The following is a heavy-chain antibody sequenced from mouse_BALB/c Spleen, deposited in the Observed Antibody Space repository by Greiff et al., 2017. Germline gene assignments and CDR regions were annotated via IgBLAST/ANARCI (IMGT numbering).Heavy chain of an antibody. CDR3: ARHWYFDV. J-gene: IGHJ1*01. CDR1: GYAFTNYL. CDR2: INPGSGGT. V-gene: IGHV1-54*03. Sequence: VQLQQSGAELVRPGTSVKVSCKASGYAFTNYLIEWVKQRPGQGLEWIGVINPGSGGTNYNEKFKGKATLTADKSSSTAYMQLSSLTSDDSAVYFCARHWYFDVWGAGTTVTVSS.